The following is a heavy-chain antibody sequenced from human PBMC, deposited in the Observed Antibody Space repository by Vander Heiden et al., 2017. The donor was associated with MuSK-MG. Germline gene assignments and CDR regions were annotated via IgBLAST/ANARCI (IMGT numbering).Heavy chain of an antibody. Sequence: QITLKESGPTLVKPTQTLTLTCTFSGFSLTTSQVGVPWMRQPPGKALEWLAMIFWNDDKRYSPSLKSRLTITKDTSKNQVVLTMTNMDPVDTATYYCAHRLLRRSGGQEFDYWGQGTVVTVSS. D-gene: IGHD2-8*02. CDR3: AHRLLRRSGGQEFDY. J-gene: IGHJ4*02. CDR1: GFSLTTSQVG. V-gene: IGHV2-5*01. CDR2: IFWNDDK.